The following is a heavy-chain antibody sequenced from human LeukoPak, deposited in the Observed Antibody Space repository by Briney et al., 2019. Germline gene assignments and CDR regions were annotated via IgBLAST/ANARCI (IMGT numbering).Heavy chain of an antibody. D-gene: IGHD3-22*01. J-gene: IGHJ4*02. CDR1: GYTFTTSD. V-gene: IGHV1-69*04. Sequence: ASVTVSCKASGYTFTTSDISWVRQAAGQGLEWMGRIIPILGIANYAQKFQGRVTITADKSTSTAYMELSSLRSEDTAVYYCARVVMGVESSYWGQGTLVTVSS. CDR2: IIPILGIA. CDR3: ARVVMGVESSY.